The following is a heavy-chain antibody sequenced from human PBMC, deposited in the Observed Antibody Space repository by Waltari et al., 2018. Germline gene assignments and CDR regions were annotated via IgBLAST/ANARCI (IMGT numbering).Heavy chain of an antibody. CDR1: GYTFRNYG. CDR2: ISEYNGET. D-gene: IGHD2-15*01. J-gene: IGHJ6*02. Sequence: QALLVQSGVEVKKPGASVKVSCKASGYTFRNYGIGWVRQAPGQGLEWMGWISEYNGETKYAKEVQGRVTMTTDTSTSTAYMELRSLKSDDTAVYYCARVHDCSSWSCYYYYYYGMDVWGQGTTVTVSS. V-gene: IGHV1-18*04. CDR3: ARVHDCSSWSCYYYYYYGMDV.